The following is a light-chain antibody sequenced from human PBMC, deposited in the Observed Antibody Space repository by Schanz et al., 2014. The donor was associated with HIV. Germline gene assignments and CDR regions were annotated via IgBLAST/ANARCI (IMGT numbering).Light chain of an antibody. CDR3: QQTSTTPLFT. Sequence: DIQMTQSPTSLSASVGDTVTISCRANQSISSYLNWYQHRPGKAPKLLIYVGSSLQSGVPSRFTGRGFGTDFTLTISNPQPEDFATYYCQQTSTTPLFTFGPGTTVDIK. V-gene: IGKV1-39*01. CDR2: VGS. CDR1: QSISSY. J-gene: IGKJ3*01.